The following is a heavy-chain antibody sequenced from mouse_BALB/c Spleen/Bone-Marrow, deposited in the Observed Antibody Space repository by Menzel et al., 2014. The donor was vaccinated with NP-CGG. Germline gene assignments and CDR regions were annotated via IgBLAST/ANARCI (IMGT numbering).Heavy chain of an antibody. D-gene: IGHD4-1*01. CDR2: IHPNSGNT. CDR3: ALGLPYFDY. CDR1: GYTFTSSW. J-gene: IGHJ2*01. V-gene: IGHV1S130*01. Sequence: VKLQESGSVLVGPGVSVTLSCKASGYTFTSSWMHWAKQRPGQGLEWIGEIHPNSGNTNYNEKFTGKATLTVDTSSSTAYVDLNSLTSEDSAVYYCALGLPYFDYWGQGTTLTVSS.